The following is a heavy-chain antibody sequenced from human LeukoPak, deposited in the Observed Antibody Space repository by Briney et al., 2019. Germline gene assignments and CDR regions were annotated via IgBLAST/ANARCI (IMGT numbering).Heavy chain of an antibody. CDR1: GFTFSSYA. D-gene: IGHD3-3*01. CDR2: ISGSGGST. Sequence: GGSLRLSCAASGFTFSSYAMSWVRQAPGKGLEWVSAISGSGGSTYYADSAKGRFTISRDNSKNTLYLQMNSLRAEDTAVYYCAKATYYDFWSGYSGGDCCFDYWGQGTLVTVSS. V-gene: IGHV3-23*01. CDR3: AKATYYDFWSGYSGGDCCFDY. J-gene: IGHJ4*02.